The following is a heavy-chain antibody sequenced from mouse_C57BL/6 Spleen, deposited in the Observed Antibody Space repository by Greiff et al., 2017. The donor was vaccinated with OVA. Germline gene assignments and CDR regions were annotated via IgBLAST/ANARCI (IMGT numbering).Heavy chain of an antibody. V-gene: IGHV1-15*01. Sequence: QVQLQQSGAELVRPGASVTLSCKASGYTFTDYEMHWVKQTPVHGLEWIGAIDPETGGTAYNQKFKGKAILTADKSSSTAYMELRSLTSEDSAVYYCTSRITTLVEDYWGQGTTLTVSS. CDR1: GYTFTDYE. CDR2: IDPETGGT. J-gene: IGHJ2*01. D-gene: IGHD1-1*01. CDR3: TSRITTLVEDY.